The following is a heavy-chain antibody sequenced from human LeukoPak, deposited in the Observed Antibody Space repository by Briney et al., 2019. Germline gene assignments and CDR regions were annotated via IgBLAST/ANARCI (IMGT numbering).Heavy chain of an antibody. J-gene: IGHJ4*02. D-gene: IGHD2-15*01. CDR1: GGSINNYF. V-gene: IGHV4-4*07. Sequence: PSEPLSLTCTVSGGSINNYFWSWIRQPAGKGLEWIGRIYTSGNTNYNPSLKSRVTISVDTSKNQFSLKLSSVTAADTAVYYCAGYDNCSGGSCPVWGQGTLVTVSS. CDR2: IYTSGNT. CDR3: AGYDNCSGGSCPV.